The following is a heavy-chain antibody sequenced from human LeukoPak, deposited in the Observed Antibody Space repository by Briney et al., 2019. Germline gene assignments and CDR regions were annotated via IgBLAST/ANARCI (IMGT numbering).Heavy chain of an antibody. V-gene: IGHV3-30*18. CDR3: AKDSCSGGSCYFDY. D-gene: IGHD2-15*01. Sequence: GGSLRLSCAASGFTFSSYGMHWVRQAPGKGLEWVAVISYDGSNKYYAGSVKGRFTISRDNSKNTLYLQMNSLRAEDTAVYYCAKDSCSGGSCYFDYWGQGTLVTVSS. CDR1: GFTFSSYG. J-gene: IGHJ4*02. CDR2: ISYDGSNK.